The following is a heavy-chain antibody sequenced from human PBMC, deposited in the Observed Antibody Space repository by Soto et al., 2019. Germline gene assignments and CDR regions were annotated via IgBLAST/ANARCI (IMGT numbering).Heavy chain of an antibody. CDR2: IFHIGHT. CDR1: GGSIRSNHW. J-gene: IGHJ6*02. V-gene: IGHV4-4*02. CDR3: ARREYGMDV. Sequence: QVQLQESGPGLVKPSGTLSLTCVVSGGSIRSNHWWSWVRQTPGKGLEWIGEIFHIGHTNYNPSLKGRVTISLDQSKNQFSLKMTSMTAAVTAVFYCARREYGMDVWGQGTTVTVSS.